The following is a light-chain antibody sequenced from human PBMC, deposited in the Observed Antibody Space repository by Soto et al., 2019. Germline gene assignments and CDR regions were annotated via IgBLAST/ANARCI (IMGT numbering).Light chain of an antibody. Sequence: DIQMTQSPSTLSASVGDRVTITCRASQSISSWLAWYQQKPGKAPKLLIYKASSLESGVPSRFSGSVSGTEFTLTISSLQPDDFVTYYCQQYDSYPWTFGQGTKVEIK. J-gene: IGKJ1*01. CDR3: QQYDSYPWT. V-gene: IGKV1-5*03. CDR2: KAS. CDR1: QSISSW.